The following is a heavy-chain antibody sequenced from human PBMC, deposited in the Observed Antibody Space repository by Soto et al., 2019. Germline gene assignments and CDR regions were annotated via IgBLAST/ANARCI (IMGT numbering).Heavy chain of an antibody. D-gene: IGHD6-25*01. V-gene: IGHV1-3*01. CDR1: GYTFTSYA. J-gene: IGHJ4*02. CDR2: INADNGNT. CDR3: ARDSGYGLFDY. Sequence: ASVKVSCKASGYTFTSYAMHWVRQAPGQRLEWMGWINADNGNTKYARKLQGRVTMTTDTSTSTAYMELRSLRSDDTAVYYCARDSGYGLFDYWGQGTLVTVSS.